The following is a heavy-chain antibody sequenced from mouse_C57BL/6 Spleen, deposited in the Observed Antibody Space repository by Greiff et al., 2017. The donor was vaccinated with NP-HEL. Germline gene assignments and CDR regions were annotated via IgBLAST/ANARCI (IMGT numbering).Heavy chain of an antibody. CDR3: ARQANDYGSSYYCDY. V-gene: IGHV5-12*01. Sequence: DVHLVESGGGLVQPGGSLKLSCAASGFTFSDYYMYWVRQTPEKRLEWVAYISNGGGSTYYPDTVKGRFTISRDNAKNTLYLQMGRLKSEDTAMYYCARQANDYGSSYYCDYWGQGTTLTVSS. CDR2: ISNGGGST. CDR1: GFTFSDYY. D-gene: IGHD1-1*01. J-gene: IGHJ2*01.